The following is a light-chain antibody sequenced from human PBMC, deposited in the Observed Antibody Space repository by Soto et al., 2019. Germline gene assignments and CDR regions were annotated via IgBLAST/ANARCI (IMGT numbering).Light chain of an antibody. J-gene: IGLJ1*01. V-gene: IGLV2-8*01. CDR2: EVN. CDR3: SSYAGSSNV. CDR1: SSDVGGYNY. Sequence: QSVLTQPPSASGSPGQSVAISCTGTSSDVGGYNYVSWYQQHPGKAPKLIIYEVNKRPSGVPDRFSGSKSGNTASLTVSGLQAEDEADYYCSSYAGSSNVFGTGTKVT.